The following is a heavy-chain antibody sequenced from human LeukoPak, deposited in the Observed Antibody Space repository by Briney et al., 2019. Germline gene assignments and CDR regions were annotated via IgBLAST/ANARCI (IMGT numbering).Heavy chain of an antibody. Sequence: SETLSLTCTVSGRPIRSYYWSWLRQPAAKGLEWMGRIYTTGTTNYNPSLKSRVTMSVDTSKNQFPLKLSSVTAADTAMYYCATGRYGGDSGGFDYWGQGTLVSVAS. CDR3: ATGRYGGDSGGFDY. D-gene: IGHD4-23*01. CDR2: IYTTGTT. CDR1: GRPIRSYY. J-gene: IGHJ4*02. V-gene: IGHV4-4*07.